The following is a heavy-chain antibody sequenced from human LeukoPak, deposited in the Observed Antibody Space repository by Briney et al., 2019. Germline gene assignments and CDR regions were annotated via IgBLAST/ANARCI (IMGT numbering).Heavy chain of an antibody. V-gene: IGHV4-39*02. CDR2: IYYSGNT. CDR3: AKDDRIFWKAFGI. CDR1: GVSISSSNSY. J-gene: IGHJ3*02. Sequence: SETLSLTCTVSGVSISSSNSYWGWNRQPPGKGLEWIGSIYYSGNTYYNASLKSQVSISIDTSKNQFSLRLTSVTAADTAVYYCAKDDRIFWKAFGIWGQGTMVTVSS. D-gene: IGHD2-15*01.